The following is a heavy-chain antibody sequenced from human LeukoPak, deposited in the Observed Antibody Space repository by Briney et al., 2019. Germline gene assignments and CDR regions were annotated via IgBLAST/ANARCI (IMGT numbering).Heavy chain of an antibody. CDR3: TRVGIAAAGTDGDY. CDR1: GFTFGDYA. CDR2: IRSKAYGGTT. V-gene: IGHV3-49*03. J-gene: IGHJ4*02. D-gene: IGHD6-13*01. Sequence: PGGSLRLSCTASGFTFGDYAMSWFRQAPGKGLEWVGFIRSKAYGGTTEYAASVKGRFTISRDDSKSIAYLQMNSLKTEDTAVYYCTRVGIAAAGTDGDYWGQGTLVTVSS.